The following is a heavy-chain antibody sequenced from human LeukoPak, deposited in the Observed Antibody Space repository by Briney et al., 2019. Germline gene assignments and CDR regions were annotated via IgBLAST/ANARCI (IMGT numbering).Heavy chain of an antibody. V-gene: IGHV3-11*01. J-gene: IGHJ4*02. Sequence: GGSLRLSCAASGFTFSDYYMSWIRQAPGKGLEWVSYISSSGSTIYYADSVKGRFTISRDNAKNSLYLQMNSLRAEDTAVYHCARVYDSSGYSFDYWGQGTLVTVSS. CDR2: ISSSGSTI. CDR3: ARVYDSSGYSFDY. CDR1: GFTFSDYY. D-gene: IGHD3-22*01.